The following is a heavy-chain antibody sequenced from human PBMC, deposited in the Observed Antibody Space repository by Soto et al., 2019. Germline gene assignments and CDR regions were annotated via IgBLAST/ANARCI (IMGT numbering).Heavy chain of an antibody. J-gene: IGHJ5*02. V-gene: IGHV4-61*01. CDR1: GGSVSSGSYY. D-gene: IGHD3-22*01. Sequence: SETLSLTCTVSGGSVSSGSYYGSWIRQPPGKGLEWIGHIYYSGSTNYNPSLKSRVTISVDTSKNQFSLKLSSVTAADTAVYYCARGSTMIGGFDPWGQGTLVTVSS. CDR2: IYYSGST. CDR3: ARGSTMIGGFDP.